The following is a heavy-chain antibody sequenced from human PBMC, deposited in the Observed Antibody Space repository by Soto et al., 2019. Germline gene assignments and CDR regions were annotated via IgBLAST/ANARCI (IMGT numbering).Heavy chain of an antibody. D-gene: IGHD2-15*01. CDR3: ARETWVVAATFDY. CDR2: IYTSGST. CDR1: CGSIISYY. V-gene: IGHV4-4*07. J-gene: IGHJ4*02. Sequence: SETLSLTCTFSCGSIISYYWSWIRQPAGKGLEWIGRIYTSGSTNYNPSLKSRVTMSVDTSKNQFSLKLSSVTAADTAVYYCARETWVVAATFDYWGQGTLVTVS.